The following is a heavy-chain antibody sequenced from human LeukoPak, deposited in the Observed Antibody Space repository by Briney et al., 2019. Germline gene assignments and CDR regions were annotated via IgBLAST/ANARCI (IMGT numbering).Heavy chain of an antibody. CDR3: ARDSSYYYDSSGLDY. D-gene: IGHD3-22*01. Sequence: ASVKVSCKASGYTFTSYGISWVRQAPGQGLERMGWISAYNGNTNYAQKLQGRVTITTDTSTSTACMELRSLRSDDTAVYYCARDSSYYYDSSGLDYWGQGTLVTVSS. V-gene: IGHV1-18*01. CDR1: GYTFTSYG. J-gene: IGHJ4*02. CDR2: ISAYNGNT.